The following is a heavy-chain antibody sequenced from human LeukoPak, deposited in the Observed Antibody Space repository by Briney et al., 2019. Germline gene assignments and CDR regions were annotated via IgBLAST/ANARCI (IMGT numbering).Heavy chain of an antibody. CDR3: ARDLYYHDSGGPDY. Sequence: GASVKVSCKASGDTFSSYGLSWVRQAPGQGLEWMGRIIPISGIANYAQKFQDRVTINTDESTSTVYMELSSLRSEDTAVYYCARDLYYHDSGGPDYWGQGTLVSVSS. CDR2: IIPISGIA. J-gene: IGHJ4*02. CDR1: GDTFSSYG. D-gene: IGHD3-22*01. V-gene: IGHV1-69*05.